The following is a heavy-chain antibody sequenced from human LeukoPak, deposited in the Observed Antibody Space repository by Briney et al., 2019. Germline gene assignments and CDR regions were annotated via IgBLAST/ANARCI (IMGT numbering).Heavy chain of an antibody. CDR1: GGTFTSYA. D-gene: IGHD6-13*01. V-gene: IGHV1-69*04. Sequence: GASVKVSCKASGGTFTSYAISWVRQAPGQGLEWMGRIIPILGIANYAQKFQGKVTITAAKSTSTAYMELSSLRSEDTAVYYCARGTPNSSSWYLDAFDIWGQGTMVTVSS. CDR3: ARGTPNSSSWYLDAFDI. CDR2: IIPILGIA. J-gene: IGHJ3*02.